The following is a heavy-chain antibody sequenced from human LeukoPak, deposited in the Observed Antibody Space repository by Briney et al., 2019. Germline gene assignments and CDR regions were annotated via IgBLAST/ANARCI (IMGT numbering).Heavy chain of an antibody. CDR3: ARGEYCSSTSCQRRGAFDI. J-gene: IGHJ3*02. D-gene: IGHD2-2*01. V-gene: IGHV3-33*08. CDR2: IWYDGSNK. CDR1: GFTFSSYS. Sequence: GGSLRLSCAASGFTFSSYSMNWVRQAPGKGLEWVAVIWYDGSNKYYADSVKGRFTISRDNSKNTLYLQMNSLRAEDTAVYYCARGEYCSSTSCQRRGAFDIRGQGTMVTVSS.